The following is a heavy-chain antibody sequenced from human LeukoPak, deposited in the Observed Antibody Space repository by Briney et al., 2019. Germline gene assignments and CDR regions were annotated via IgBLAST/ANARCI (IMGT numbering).Heavy chain of an antibody. Sequence: ASVNVSCKASGYTFTSYGISWVRQAPGQGLEWMGWISAYNGNTNYAQKLQGRVTMTTDTSTSTAYMELRSLRSDDTAVYYCARVYNWNRHYYYYYGMDVWGQGTTVTVSS. CDR2: ISAYNGNT. V-gene: IGHV1-18*01. CDR3: ARVYNWNRHYYYYYGMDV. CDR1: GYTFTSYG. J-gene: IGHJ6*02. D-gene: IGHD1-20*01.